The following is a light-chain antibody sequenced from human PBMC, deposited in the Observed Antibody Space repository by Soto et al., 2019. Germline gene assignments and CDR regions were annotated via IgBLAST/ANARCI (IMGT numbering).Light chain of an antibody. CDR2: GAS. CDR3: QQYNNWAPWT. Sequence: EIEMTQSPATLSLSPGERATLSCRASQSVSSNLAWYQQKPAQTPRLLIYGASTRATGSPARFSGSGSGTEFTLTISGLQSEDFAVYYCQQYNNWAPWTFGQGTKVDIK. CDR1: QSVSSN. V-gene: IGKV3-15*01. J-gene: IGKJ1*01.